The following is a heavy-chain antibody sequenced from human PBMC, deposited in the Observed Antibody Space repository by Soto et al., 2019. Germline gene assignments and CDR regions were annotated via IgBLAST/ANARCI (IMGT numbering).Heavy chain of an antibody. CDR3: ARGGKLGGDLDV. V-gene: IGHV1-69*02. CDR2: IIPVLDVT. Sequence: QAQLVQSGAEVKKPGSSVKVSCKASGGTFNRETFSWVRQAPGQGLQWMGRIIPVLDVTEYPQNFQGRVTLTADTSTSTIYLALSGLGSDDTAVYYCARGGKLGGDLDVWGKGTPVIVSS. D-gene: IGHD3-10*01. J-gene: IGHJ6*04. CDR1: GGTFNRET.